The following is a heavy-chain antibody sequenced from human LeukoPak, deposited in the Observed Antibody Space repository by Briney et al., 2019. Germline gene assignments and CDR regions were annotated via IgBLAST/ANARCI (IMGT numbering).Heavy chain of an antibody. V-gene: IGHV5-51*01. Sequence: AGESLQISCKASGYRFTTYWIAWARQMPGKALEWMGSIYPVDSETRYSPSFQGQVTISGDKSISTAYLQWSSLKASDTAMYYCASSPYYYDTSAYHGYYFDNWGQGTLVTVSS. CDR3: ASSPYYYDTSAYHGYYFDN. CDR2: IYPVDSET. CDR1: GYRFTTYW. J-gene: IGHJ4*02. D-gene: IGHD3-22*01.